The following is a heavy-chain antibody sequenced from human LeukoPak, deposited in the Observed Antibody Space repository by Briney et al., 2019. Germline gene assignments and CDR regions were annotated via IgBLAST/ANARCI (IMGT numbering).Heavy chain of an antibody. CDR2: INPISGGT. Sequence: ASVKVSYKASGYTFTGYYMHWVRQAPGQGLEWMGWINPISGGTNYAQKFQGRLTIARDTSISTAYVGLSRLRSDDTAMYYCARSEGRAFDYWGQGTLVTVSS. V-gene: IGHV1-2*02. CDR3: ARSEGRAFDY. CDR1: GYTFTGYY. D-gene: IGHD5-24*01. J-gene: IGHJ4*02.